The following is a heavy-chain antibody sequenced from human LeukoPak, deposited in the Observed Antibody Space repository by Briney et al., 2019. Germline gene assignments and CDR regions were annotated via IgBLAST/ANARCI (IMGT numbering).Heavy chain of an antibody. V-gene: IGHV3-30*04. CDR3: ARDGGEGIYDYVWGVDY. Sequence: GGSLRLSCAASGFTFSSYAMHWVRQAPGKGLEWVAVISYDGSNKYYADSVKGRFTISRDNSKNTPYLQMNSLRAEDTAVYYCARDGGEGIYDYVWGVDYWGQGTLVTVSS. CDR2: ISYDGSNK. J-gene: IGHJ4*02. D-gene: IGHD3-16*01. CDR1: GFTFSSYA.